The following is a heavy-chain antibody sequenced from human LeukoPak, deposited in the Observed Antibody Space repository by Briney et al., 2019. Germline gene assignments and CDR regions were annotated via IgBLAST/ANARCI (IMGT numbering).Heavy chain of an antibody. D-gene: IGHD2-21*02. Sequence: SETLSLTCTVSGGSISSYYWSWIRQPPGKGLERIGSIYHGGSTYYSPSLRSRVIVSVDTSKNHFSLKMSSVTAADTAVYYCARDLASCAGDCYSDGFDYWGQGTLVTVSS. CDR2: IYHGGST. CDR1: GGSISSYY. J-gene: IGHJ4*02. CDR3: ARDLASCAGDCYSDGFDY. V-gene: IGHV4-59*04.